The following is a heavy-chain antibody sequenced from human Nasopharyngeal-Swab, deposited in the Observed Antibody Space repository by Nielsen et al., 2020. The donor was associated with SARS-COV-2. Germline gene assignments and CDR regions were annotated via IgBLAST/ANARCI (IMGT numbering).Heavy chain of an antibody. Sequence: GGSLRLSCAASGFTVSSNSTSWVRQAPGKGLDWVSIIYSGGSTHYADSVKGRFTISRDNSKNTVHLQMKSLRAEDTAIYYCARDNDEYGMDVWGQGTTVTVSS. D-gene: IGHD1-1*01. CDR3: ARDNDEYGMDV. V-gene: IGHV3-53*01. CDR1: GFTVSSNS. J-gene: IGHJ6*02. CDR2: IYSGGST.